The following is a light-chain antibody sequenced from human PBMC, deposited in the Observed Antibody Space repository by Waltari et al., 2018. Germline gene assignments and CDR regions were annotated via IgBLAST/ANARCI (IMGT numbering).Light chain of an antibody. J-gene: IGLJ3*02. Sequence: QSALTQPASVSGSPGPSITTSCTGTSSDVGGYNSVSWYHQHPGKAPKLMIYDVSKRPSGVSNRFSGSKSGNTASLTISGLQAEDEADYYCHSYTSSYTRVFGGGTKLTVL. CDR2: DVS. CDR3: HSYTSSYTRV. CDR1: SSDVGGYNS. V-gene: IGLV2-14*01.